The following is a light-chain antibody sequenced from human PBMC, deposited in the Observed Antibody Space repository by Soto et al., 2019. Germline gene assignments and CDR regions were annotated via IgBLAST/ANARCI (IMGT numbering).Light chain of an antibody. J-gene: IGKJ1*01. Sequence: DIQMTQSPSSLSASVGDRVTITCRASQSISSYLNWYQQKPGKAPKLLIYAASSLQSGVPSRFSGSASGTDFTLPISSLQPEDFATYYCQQSYSTPRTFGQGTKVEIK. CDR3: QQSYSTPRT. CDR1: QSISSY. CDR2: AAS. V-gene: IGKV1-39*01.